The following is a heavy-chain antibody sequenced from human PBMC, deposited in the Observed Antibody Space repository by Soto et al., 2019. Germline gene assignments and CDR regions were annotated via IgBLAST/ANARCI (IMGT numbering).Heavy chain of an antibody. D-gene: IGHD3-22*01. CDR3: ARQDSSGYEEGY. CDR1: GGSISSGGYY. J-gene: IGHJ4*02. V-gene: IGHV4-31*03. Sequence: QVQLQESGPGLVKPSQTLSLTCTVSGGSISSGGYYWSWIRQHPGKGLEWIGYIYYSGSTYYNPSLKSRXXIXVXXSKNQFYLKLSSVTAADTAVYDCARQDSSGYEEGYWGQGTLVTVSS. CDR2: IYYSGST.